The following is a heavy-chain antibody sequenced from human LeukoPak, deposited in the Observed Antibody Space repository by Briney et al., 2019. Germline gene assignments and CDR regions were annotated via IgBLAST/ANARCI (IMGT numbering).Heavy chain of an antibody. CDR1: GFTFSNYY. CDR2: IKGNGATT. V-gene: IGHV3-11*01. J-gene: IGHJ6*03. D-gene: IGHD5-24*01. CDR3: ARAGEMRYMDV. Sequence: GGALILSCEASGFTFSNYYMSWIRQAPGKGLEWVSHIKGNGATTYYADSVRGQFTISRDNAKNSLFLQMNSLRVDDTATYYCARAGEMRYMDVWGKGTAVAVS.